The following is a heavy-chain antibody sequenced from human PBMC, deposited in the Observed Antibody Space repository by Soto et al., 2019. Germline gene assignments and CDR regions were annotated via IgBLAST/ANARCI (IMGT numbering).Heavy chain of an antibody. CDR3: ARSRVRGGYYFDY. D-gene: IGHD3-16*01. CDR1: GYTFTTYA. CDR2: INTGNGNT. J-gene: IGHJ4*02. V-gene: IGHV1-3*04. Sequence: QVQVVQSGAEVKKPGASVKVSCKASGYTFTTYAIHWVRQAPGQSLEWMGWINTGNGNTYYSQKMQARVTITRDTSASTAYMELRRLRSEDTAVYYCARSRVRGGYYFDYWGQGALVTVSS.